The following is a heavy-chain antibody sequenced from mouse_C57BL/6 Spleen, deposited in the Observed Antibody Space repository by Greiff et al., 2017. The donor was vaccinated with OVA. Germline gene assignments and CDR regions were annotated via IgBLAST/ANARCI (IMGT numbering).Heavy chain of an antibody. CDR1: GYTFTDYN. CDR2: INPNNGGT. J-gene: IGHJ4*01. CDR3: ARKDTTVVARGYAMDY. D-gene: IGHD1-1*01. Sequence: VQLQQSGPELVKPGASVKMSCKASGYTFTDYNMHWVKQSHGKSLEWIGYINPNNGGTSYNQKFKGKATLTVNKSARTAYMELRSLTSEESAVYYCARKDTTVVARGYAMDYWGQGTSVTVSS. V-gene: IGHV1-22*01.